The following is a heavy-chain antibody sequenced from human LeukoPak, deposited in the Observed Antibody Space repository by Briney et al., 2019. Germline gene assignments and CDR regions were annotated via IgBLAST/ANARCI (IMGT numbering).Heavy chain of an antibody. CDR3: ATLFCFSGYFAY. Sequence: PSETLSLTCTVSGGSINNYFCTWIRQSPGKGLEWIGYAYYSGTTNYNPSLKSPVTISVATSKNQFSPKLNSVTASDTAVDYCATLFCFSGYFAYWGQGALVTVSS. J-gene: IGHJ4*02. V-gene: IGHV4-59*01. CDR1: GGSINNYF. CDR2: AYYSGTT. D-gene: IGHD2-21*02.